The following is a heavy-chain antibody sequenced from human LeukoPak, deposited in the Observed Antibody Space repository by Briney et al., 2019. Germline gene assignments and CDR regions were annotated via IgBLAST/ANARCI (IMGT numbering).Heavy chain of an antibody. J-gene: IGHJ4*02. CDR3: ARVPYGGATNVYFDY. CDR2: INWNGGST. CDR1: GFTFSTYA. D-gene: IGHD1-26*01. Sequence: PGGSLRLSCAASGFTFSTYAMSWVRQAPGKGLEWVSGINWNGGSTGYADSVKGRFTIPRDNAKNSLYLQMNSLRAEDTALYHCARVPYGGATNVYFDYWGQGTLVTVSS. V-gene: IGHV3-20*01.